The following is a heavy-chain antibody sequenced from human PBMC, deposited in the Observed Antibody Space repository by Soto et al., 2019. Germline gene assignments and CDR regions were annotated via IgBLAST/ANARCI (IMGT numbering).Heavy chain of an antibody. CDR1: GGSISSGDYY. CDR2: VNYNGSP. D-gene: IGHD4-17*01. J-gene: IGHJ4*02. Sequence: QVQLQESGPGLVKPSQTLSLTCTVSGGSISSGDYYWSWIRQSPGKGLEWIAYVNYNGSPYYNPSPTSRVIMSVETSRNQFSLKLSSVTAADTAVYYCARGDYGARTSFDFWGQGSLVTVSS. CDR3: ARGDYGARTSFDF. V-gene: IGHV4-30-4*01.